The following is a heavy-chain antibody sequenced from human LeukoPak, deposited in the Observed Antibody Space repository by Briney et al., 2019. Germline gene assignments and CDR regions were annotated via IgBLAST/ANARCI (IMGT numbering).Heavy chain of an antibody. Sequence: PGGSLRLSCAASGFTFSSYSMNWVRQAPGKGLEWVSSISSSSSYIYYADSVKGRFTISRDNAKNSLFLQMNSLRAEDTAVYHCARLPAYCSSTSCYYDYWGQGTLVTVSS. CDR1: GFTFSSYS. D-gene: IGHD2-2*01. CDR3: ARLPAYCSSTSCYYDY. J-gene: IGHJ4*02. CDR2: ISSSSSYI. V-gene: IGHV3-21*01.